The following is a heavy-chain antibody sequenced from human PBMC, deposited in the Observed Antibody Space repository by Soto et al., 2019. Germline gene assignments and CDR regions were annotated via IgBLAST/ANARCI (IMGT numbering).Heavy chain of an antibody. Sequence: QVQLQESGPGLVKPSEXXXXTCTVSGGSIXXXXXXXXXXXXXXXLEWIGYIYSSGSTNYNPSLKSRVTISVHTSKNQFSLKLTSVTAADTAVYYCARSPSGYSSTFDYWGQGTLVTVSS. CDR3: ARSPSGYSSTFDY. CDR2: IYSSGST. V-gene: IGHV4-59*01. D-gene: IGHD5-18*01. CDR1: GGSIXXXX. J-gene: IGHJ4*02.